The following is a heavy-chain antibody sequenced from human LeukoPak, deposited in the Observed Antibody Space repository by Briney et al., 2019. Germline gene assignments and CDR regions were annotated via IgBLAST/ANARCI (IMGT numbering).Heavy chain of an antibody. D-gene: IGHD5-12*01. CDR3: AREYSGYDDDAFDI. V-gene: IGHV3-21*01. CDR2: ISSSSSYI. CDR1: TFSISPYS. J-gene: IGHJ3*02. Sequence: GGSLRLSCAASTFSISPYSMNWVRQAPGKGLEWVSSISSSSSYIYYADSAKGRFTISRDNAKNSLYLQMNSLRAEDTAVYYCAREYSGYDDDAFDIWGQGTMVTVSS.